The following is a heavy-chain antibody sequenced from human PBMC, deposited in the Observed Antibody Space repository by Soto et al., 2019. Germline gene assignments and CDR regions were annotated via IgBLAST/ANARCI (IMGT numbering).Heavy chain of an antibody. Sequence: ASLKVSCKASGGTFSSYAISWVRQAPGQGLEWMGGIIPIFGTANYAQKFQGRVTITADESTSTAYMELSSLRSEDTAVYYCARGGLDVEMAPMDYYYYGMDVWGQGTTVTVSS. V-gene: IGHV1-69*13. CDR3: ARGGLDVEMAPMDYYYYGMDV. CDR1: GGTFSSYA. D-gene: IGHD2-8*01. J-gene: IGHJ6*02. CDR2: IIPIFGTA.